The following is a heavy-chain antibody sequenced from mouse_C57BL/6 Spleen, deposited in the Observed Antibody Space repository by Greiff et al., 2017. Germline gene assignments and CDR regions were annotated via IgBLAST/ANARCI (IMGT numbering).Heavy chain of an antibody. CDR3: TSLRYFDV. Sequence: EVQLVESGAELVRPGASVKLSCTASGFNINDDYMHWVKQRPEQGLEWIGWIDPENGDTEYASKFQGKATITADTSSNTAYLQLSSLTSEDTAVYYCTSLRYFDVWGTGTTVTVSS. V-gene: IGHV14-4*01. CDR1: GFNINDDY. J-gene: IGHJ1*03. CDR2: IDPENGDT.